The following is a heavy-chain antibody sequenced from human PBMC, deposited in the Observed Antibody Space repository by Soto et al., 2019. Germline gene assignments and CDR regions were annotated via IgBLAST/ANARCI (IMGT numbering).Heavy chain of an antibody. J-gene: IGHJ3*02. Sequence: QVPLVQSGAEVKKPGASVKVSCKASGYTFTSYGIIWVRQAPGQGLEWMGWISAYNGNTNYAQKLQGRVTMTTDTSTSTAYMELRSLRSDDTAVYYCARGTNDILTGSDAFDIWGQGTMVTVSS. CDR1: GYTFTSYG. D-gene: IGHD3-9*01. V-gene: IGHV1-18*01. CDR3: ARGTNDILTGSDAFDI. CDR2: ISAYNGNT.